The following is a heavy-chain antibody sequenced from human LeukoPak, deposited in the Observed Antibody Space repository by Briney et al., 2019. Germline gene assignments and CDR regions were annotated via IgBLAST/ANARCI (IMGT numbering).Heavy chain of an antibody. Sequence: ASVKVSCKASGYTFTDYYLHWVRQAPGQGLEWMGWINPNSGGTNYAQKFQGWVTMTRDTSISTAYMELSRLRSDDTAVYYCARSYSGTYHYLDHWGQGTLVTVSS. V-gene: IGHV1-2*04. CDR2: INPNSGGT. J-gene: IGHJ4*02. CDR3: ARSYSGTYHYLDH. CDR1: GYTFTDYY. D-gene: IGHD1-26*01.